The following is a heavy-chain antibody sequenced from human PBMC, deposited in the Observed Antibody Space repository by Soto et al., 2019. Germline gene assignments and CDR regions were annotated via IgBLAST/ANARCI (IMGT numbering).Heavy chain of an antibody. Sequence: GGSLRLSGAASGFTFSSYGINWVRQAPWKGLEWVSYISSSSSTIYYADSVKGRFTISRDNAKNSLYLQMKSLRDEDTAVYYCAIDLWGYCSSTSCTLASDYYVMDVWGQGTTVTV. V-gene: IGHV3-48*02. CDR2: ISSSSSTI. CDR1: GFTFSSYG. CDR3: AIDLWGYCSSTSCTLASDYYVMDV. D-gene: IGHD2-2*01. J-gene: IGHJ6*02.